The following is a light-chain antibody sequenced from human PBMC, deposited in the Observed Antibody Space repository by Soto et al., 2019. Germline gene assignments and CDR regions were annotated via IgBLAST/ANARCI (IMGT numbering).Light chain of an antibody. CDR1: SSNIGSNT. CDR3: AAWDDSLNGPV. J-gene: IGLJ2*01. V-gene: IGLV1-44*01. Sequence: QSVLTQPPSASGTPGQRVNISCSGGSSNIGSNTVNWYQQLPGTAPKLFIYIDNKRPSGVPDRFTGSKSGTSASLAIDGIQSDDEADYYRAAWDDSLNGPVFGGGTKVTVL. CDR2: IDN.